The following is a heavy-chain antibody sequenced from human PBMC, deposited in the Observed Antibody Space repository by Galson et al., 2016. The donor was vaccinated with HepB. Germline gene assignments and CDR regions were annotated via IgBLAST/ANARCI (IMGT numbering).Heavy chain of an antibody. J-gene: IGHJ5*02. CDR1: GYIFTNNG. Sequence: SVKVSCKASGYIFTNNGISWVRQAPGQGFEWVGWISDHNGKTKYSQKFQDRVTMTTDRSMRTAYMELRSLRPDDTAVYYCARGAKPRLISEASPNNWFDPWGQGTLVTVS. V-gene: IGHV1-18*04. CDR2: ISDHNGKT. D-gene: IGHD1-14*01. CDR3: ARGAKPRLISEASPNNWFDP.